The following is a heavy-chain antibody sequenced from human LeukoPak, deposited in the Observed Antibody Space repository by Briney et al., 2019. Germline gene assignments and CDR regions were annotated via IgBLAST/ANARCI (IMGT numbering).Heavy chain of an antibody. CDR3: ARDRPNFRAFGI. CDR1: GGSISSSSYY. J-gene: IGHJ3*02. D-gene: IGHD2/OR15-2a*01. V-gene: IGHV4-39*07. CDR2: IYYSGST. Sequence: PSETLSLTCTVSGGSISSSSYYWGWIRQPPGKGLEWIGSIYYSGSTYYNPSLKSRVTISVDTSKNQFSLKLSSVTAADTAVYYCARDRPNFRAFGIWGQGTMVTVSS.